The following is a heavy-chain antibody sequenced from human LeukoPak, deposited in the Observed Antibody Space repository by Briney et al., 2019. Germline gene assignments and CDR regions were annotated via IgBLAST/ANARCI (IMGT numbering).Heavy chain of an antibody. CDR2: IQYDGSKK. CDR1: GFTFSSCG. J-gene: IGHJ4*02. D-gene: IGHD6-19*01. Sequence: GGSLRLSCAASGFTFSSCGMHWVRQAPGKGLEWVAFIQYDGSKKYYADSVKGRFTISRDNSKNTLYLQMNSLRAEDTAVYYCAKRGIAVADYWGQGTLVTVSS. CDR3: AKRGIAVADY. V-gene: IGHV3-30*02.